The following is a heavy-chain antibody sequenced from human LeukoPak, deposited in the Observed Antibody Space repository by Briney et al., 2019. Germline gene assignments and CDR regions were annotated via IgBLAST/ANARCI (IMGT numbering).Heavy chain of an antibody. D-gene: IGHD7-27*01. J-gene: IGHJ4*02. CDR2: IYYTGTT. CDR3: ASRKLGNDY. V-gene: IGHV4-59*02. CDR1: GGSVSDYY. Sequence: SETLSLTCTVSGGSVSDYYWSWIRQSPGKGLEWIGYIYYTGTTSYNPSLKSRVTISAETSKNQFSLNLISVTAADTAVYYCASRKLGNDYWGQGTLVTVSS.